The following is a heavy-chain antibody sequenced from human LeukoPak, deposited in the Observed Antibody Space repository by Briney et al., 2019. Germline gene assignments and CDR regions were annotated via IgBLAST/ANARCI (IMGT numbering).Heavy chain of an antibody. CDR3: ARARRGYCSGGSCHNWFDP. J-gene: IGHJ5*02. D-gene: IGHD2-15*01. CDR2: INAGNGNT. CDR1: GYTFTSYA. V-gene: IGHV1-3*01. Sequence: GASVKVSCKASGYTFTSYAMHWVRQAPGQRLEWMGWINAGNGNTKYSQKFQGRVTITRDTSASTAYMELSSLRSEDTAVYYCARARRGYCSGGSCHNWFDPWGQGTLVTVSS.